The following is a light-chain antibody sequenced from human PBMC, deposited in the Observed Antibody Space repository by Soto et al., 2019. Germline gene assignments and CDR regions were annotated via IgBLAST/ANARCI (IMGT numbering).Light chain of an antibody. CDR1: ESINGW. J-gene: IGKJ4*01. CDR3: QQYSSYPLT. Sequence: DIQMTQSPSTLPVSVGDRVTITCRASESINGWLAWYQQKPGKAPKILIYDASKLERGVPSRLSGSGSGAEFTLTISSLQPDDLATSYCQQYSSYPLTFGGGTKVDIK. V-gene: IGKV1-5*01. CDR2: DAS.